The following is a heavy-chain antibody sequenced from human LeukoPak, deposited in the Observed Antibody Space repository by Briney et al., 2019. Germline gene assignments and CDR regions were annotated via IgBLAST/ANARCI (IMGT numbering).Heavy chain of an antibody. CDR1: GFTVSSNY. V-gene: IGHV3-53*01. J-gene: IGHJ4*02. Sequence: GGSLRLSCAASGFTVSSNYMSWVRQAPGKGLEWVSVIYSGGSTYYADSVKGRFTISRDNSKNTLYLQMNSLRAEDTAVYYCAKETYYDFWSGYSGNYWGQGTLVTVSS. CDR2: IYSGGST. D-gene: IGHD3-3*01. CDR3: AKETYYDFWSGYSGNY.